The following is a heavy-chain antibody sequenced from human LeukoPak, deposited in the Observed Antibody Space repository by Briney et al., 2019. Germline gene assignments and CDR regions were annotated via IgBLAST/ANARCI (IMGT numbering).Heavy chain of an antibody. J-gene: IGHJ4*02. Sequence: GASVKVSCKASGGTFSSYAISWVRQAPGKELEWMGGFDPEDGETIYAQKFQGRVTMTEDTSTDTAYMELSSLRSEDTAVYYCATHRGRGDYWGQGTLVTVSS. V-gene: IGHV1-24*01. D-gene: IGHD3-10*01. CDR3: ATHRGRGDY. CDR1: GGTFSSYA. CDR2: FDPEDGET.